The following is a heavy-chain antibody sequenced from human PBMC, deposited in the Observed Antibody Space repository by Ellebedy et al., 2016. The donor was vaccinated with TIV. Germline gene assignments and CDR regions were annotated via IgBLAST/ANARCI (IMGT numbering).Heavy chain of an antibody. CDR1: GFIFSDYY. D-gene: IGHD2-2*02. J-gene: IGHJ4*02. CDR3: ARVYLASFDY. V-gene: IGHV3-11*04. Sequence: GESLKISCAASGFIFSDYYMSWIRQAPGKGLEWISYISSSGTPIYYADSVKGRFTISRDNAKNSLYLQMNSLRAEDTAVYYCARVYLASFDYWGQGTLVTVSS. CDR2: ISSSGTPI.